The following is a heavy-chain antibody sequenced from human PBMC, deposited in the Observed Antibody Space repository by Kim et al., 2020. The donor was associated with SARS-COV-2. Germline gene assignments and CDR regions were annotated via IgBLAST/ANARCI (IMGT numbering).Heavy chain of an antibody. J-gene: IGHJ4*02. Sequence: GGSLRLSCAASGFTFDDYAMHWVRQAPGKGLEWVSGISWTSGSIGYADSVKGRFTISRDNAKNSLYLQMKSLRAEDTALYYCAKDNKPGYGSGSYLDYWGQATLVTVSS. CDR2: ISWTSGSI. CDR1: GFTFDDYA. D-gene: IGHD3-10*01. V-gene: IGHV3-9*01. CDR3: AKDNKPGYGSGSYLDY.